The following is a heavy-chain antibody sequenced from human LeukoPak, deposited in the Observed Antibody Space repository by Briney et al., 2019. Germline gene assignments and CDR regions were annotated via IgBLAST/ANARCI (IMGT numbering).Heavy chain of an antibody. CDR1: GGSISSYY. V-gene: IGHV4-59*01. Sequence: SETLSLTCSVSGGSISSYYWSWIRQPPGKGLEWIGYIYYSGSTNYNPSLKSRVTISVDTSKNQFSLKLSSVTAADTAVYYCARVSRGGSYFDYWGQGTLVTVSS. J-gene: IGHJ4*02. D-gene: IGHD1-26*01. CDR3: ARVSRGGSYFDY. CDR2: IYYSGST.